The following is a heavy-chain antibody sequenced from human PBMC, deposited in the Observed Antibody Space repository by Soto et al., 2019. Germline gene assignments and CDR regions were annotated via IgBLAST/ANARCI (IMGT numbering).Heavy chain of an antibody. D-gene: IGHD3-3*02. CDR2: ISGGGGKT. J-gene: IGHJ5*02. CDR3: AKGAERAFLTWFDP. Sequence: EVQLLESGGNLVQPGGSLRLSCAASGFTFNTYAMTLVRQAPGKGLEWVGAISGGGGKTYYADSVKGRFTMSRDNSKGTLFLQMNSLTSEDTALYYCAKGAERAFLTWFDPWGQGTQVTVSS. V-gene: IGHV3-23*01. CDR1: GFTFNTYA.